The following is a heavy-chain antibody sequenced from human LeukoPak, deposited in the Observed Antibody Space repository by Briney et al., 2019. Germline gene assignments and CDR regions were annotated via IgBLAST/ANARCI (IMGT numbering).Heavy chain of an antibody. CDR2: ISGRGGST. D-gene: IGHD6-19*01. CDR1: GFSFSSYA. Sequence: GGSLRLSCAASGFSFSSYALSWVRQAPGKGLEWVSAISGRGGSTYYADSVKGRFTISRDNSKNTLYLQMNSLRAEDTAVYYCAKDRGSGWPQFDYWGQGTLVTVSS. CDR3: AKDRGSGWPQFDY. J-gene: IGHJ4*02. V-gene: IGHV3-23*01.